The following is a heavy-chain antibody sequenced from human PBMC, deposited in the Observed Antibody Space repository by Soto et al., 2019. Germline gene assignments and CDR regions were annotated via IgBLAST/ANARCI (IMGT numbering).Heavy chain of an antibody. CDR1: GYSFTSDW. CDR3: ARHDMTGYGDYYGMDV. D-gene: IGHD4-17*01. V-gene: IGHV5-51*01. CDR2: IYPGDSDT. J-gene: IGHJ6*02. Sequence: GESLKISCKGSGYSFTSDWIGWVRQMRGKGLEWMGNIYPGDSDTRYSPSFQGQVTISADKSISTAYLQWSSLKASDTAMYYCARHDMTGYGDYYGMDVWGQGTTVTVSS.